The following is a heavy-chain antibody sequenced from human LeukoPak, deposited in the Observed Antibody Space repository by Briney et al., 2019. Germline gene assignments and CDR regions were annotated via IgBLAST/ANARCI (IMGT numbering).Heavy chain of an antibody. V-gene: IGHV4-59*01. CDR2: IYYSGTT. CDR3: AREDPQTTVPEGMDV. CDR1: GGSISYYY. D-gene: IGHD4-17*01. Sequence: SETLSLTCTVSGGSISYYYWSWIRQSPGKGLGWIGYIYYSGTTNYNPSLKSRVTISVDTSKNQFSLQLRSVTAADTAVYYCAREDPQTTVPEGMDVWGQGTTVTVSS. J-gene: IGHJ6*02.